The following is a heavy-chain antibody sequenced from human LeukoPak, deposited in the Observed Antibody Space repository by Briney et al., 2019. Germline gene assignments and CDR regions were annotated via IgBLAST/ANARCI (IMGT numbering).Heavy chain of an antibody. Sequence: ASVKVSCKASGYTFTSYDINWVRQATGQGLEWMGWMNPNSSNTGYAQKFQGRVTMTRSTSINTAYMELNSLTSEDTDVYYCARSSVGARRRIDYWGQGSLVTVSS. CDR3: ARSSVGARRRIDY. CDR2: MNPNSSNT. J-gene: IGHJ4*02. CDR1: GYTFTSYD. V-gene: IGHV1-8*01. D-gene: IGHD1-26*01.